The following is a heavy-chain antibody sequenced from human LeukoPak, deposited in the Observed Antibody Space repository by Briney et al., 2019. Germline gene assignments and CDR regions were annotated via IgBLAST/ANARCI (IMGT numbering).Heavy chain of an antibody. V-gene: IGHV3-30-3*01. J-gene: IGHJ4*02. CDR3: ASLYGDYLGLSRAY. CDR2: ISYDGINT. CDR1: GFTLSTYA. D-gene: IGHD4-17*01. Sequence: GGSLRLSSAPSGFTLSTYATHGVRPAPGKGLGWGAVISYDGINTYYADSAKSRFTISRDNSKNTLYLQMNSLRAEATAVYYCASLYGDYLGLSRAYWGQETLVTVSS.